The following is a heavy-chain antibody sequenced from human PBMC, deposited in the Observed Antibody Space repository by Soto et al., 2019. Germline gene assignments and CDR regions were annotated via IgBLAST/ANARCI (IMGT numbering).Heavy chain of an antibody. D-gene: IGHD3-16*01. J-gene: IGHJ5*02. V-gene: IGHV3-33*01. CDR1: GFTFSSYG. CDR3: AREGVILNWFDP. CDR2: IWYDGSNK. Sequence: GGSLRLSCAASGFTFSSYGMHWVRQAPGKGLEWVAVIWYDGSNKYYADSVKGRFTISRDNSKNTLYLQMNSLRAEDTAVYYCAREGVILNWFDPWGQGTLVTVSS.